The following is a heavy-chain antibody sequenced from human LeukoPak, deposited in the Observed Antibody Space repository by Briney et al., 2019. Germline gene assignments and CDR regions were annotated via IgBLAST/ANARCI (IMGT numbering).Heavy chain of an antibody. V-gene: IGHV1-18*01. Sequence: ASVKVSCKASGYTFTSYGISWVRQAPGQGLEWMGWISAYNGNTNYAQKLQGGVTMTTDTSTSTAYMELRSLRSDDTAVYYCARGGQLWLYYYYYYMDVWGKGTTVTVSS. CDR3: ARGGQLWLYYYYYYMDV. D-gene: IGHD5-18*01. CDR2: ISAYNGNT. J-gene: IGHJ6*03. CDR1: GYTFTSYG.